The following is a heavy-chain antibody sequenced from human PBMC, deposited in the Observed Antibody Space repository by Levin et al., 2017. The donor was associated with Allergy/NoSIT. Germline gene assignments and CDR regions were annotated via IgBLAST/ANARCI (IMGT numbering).Heavy chain of an antibody. D-gene: IGHD1-14*01. J-gene: IGHJ4*02. CDR2: IGTHSVTT. CDR3: ATTGTSSPWFDY. V-gene: IGHV3-23*01. CDR1: GFSFSDYV. Sequence: GGSLRLSCVASGFSFSDYVISWVRQAPGKGLEWVSAIGTHSVTTYYTDSVKGRFTISRDDSKNTLILQMASLRGVDTSVYYCATTGTSSPWFDYWGRGAPVTVSS.